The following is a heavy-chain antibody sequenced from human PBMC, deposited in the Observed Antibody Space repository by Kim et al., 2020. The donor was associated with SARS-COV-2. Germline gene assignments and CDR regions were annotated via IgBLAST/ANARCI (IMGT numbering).Heavy chain of an antibody. J-gene: IGHJ3*02. V-gene: IGHV3-30*01. Sequence: DSVKGRFTIARDNSKNTLYLQMNSLRAEDTAVYYCASSVVVSDSRDAFDIWGQGTMVTVSS. D-gene: IGHD3-22*01. CDR3: ASSVVVSDSRDAFDI.